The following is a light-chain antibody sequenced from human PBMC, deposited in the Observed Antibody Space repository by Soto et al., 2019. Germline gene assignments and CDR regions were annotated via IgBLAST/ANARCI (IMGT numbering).Light chain of an antibody. J-gene: IGKJ2*01. V-gene: IGKV3-20*01. CDR3: QLYGSSPLYT. Sequence: EIVLTQSPGTLSLSPGERATLSCRASQSVSSSYLAWYQQKPGQAPRLLIYGPSARATGIPDRFSGSGSGTDFTLTISRLEPEDCAVYYCQLYGSSPLYTFGQGTKLEIK. CDR2: GPS. CDR1: QSVSSSY.